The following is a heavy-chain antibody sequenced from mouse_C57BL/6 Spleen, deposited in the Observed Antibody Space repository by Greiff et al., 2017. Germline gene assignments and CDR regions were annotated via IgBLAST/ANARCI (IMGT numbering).Heavy chain of an antibody. J-gene: IGHJ3*01. D-gene: IGHD4-1*01. Sequence: QVQLQQPGAELVKPGASVKMSCKASGYTFTSYWITWVKQRPGQGLEWIGDIYPGSGSTNYNEKFKSKATLTVDKSSSTSYMQLSSLTSEASAVYYCARMGLVQAFAYWGQGTLVTVSA. CDR3: ARMGLVQAFAY. CDR1: GYTFTSYW. CDR2: IYPGSGST. V-gene: IGHV1-55*01.